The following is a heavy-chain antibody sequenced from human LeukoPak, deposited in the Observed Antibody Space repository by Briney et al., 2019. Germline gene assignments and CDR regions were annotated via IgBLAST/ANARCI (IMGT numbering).Heavy chain of an antibody. CDR3: ARGARWHYYSDY. V-gene: IGHV4-34*01. D-gene: IGHD4-23*01. Sequence: HPSETLSLTCAVYGGSFSGYYWSWIRQPPGKGLEWIGEINHSGSTNYNPSLKSRVTISVDTSKNQFSLKLSSVTAADTAVYYCARGARWHYYSDYWGQGTLVTVSS. J-gene: IGHJ4*02. CDR1: GGSFSGYY. CDR2: INHSGST.